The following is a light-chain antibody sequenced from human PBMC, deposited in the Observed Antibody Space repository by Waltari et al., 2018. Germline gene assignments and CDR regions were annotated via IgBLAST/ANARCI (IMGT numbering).Light chain of an antibody. CDR1: SSDVGGYNY. CDR2: EVS. CDR3: SSYASTITVV. J-gene: IGLJ2*01. Sequence: QSALTQPASVSGSPGQSITISCTGTSSDVGGYNYVSWYQQHPGKATKLMIYEVSNRPSWVSNRFSGSKSGNTASLTISGLQPEDEADYYCSSYASTITVVFGGGTKLTVL. V-gene: IGLV2-14*01.